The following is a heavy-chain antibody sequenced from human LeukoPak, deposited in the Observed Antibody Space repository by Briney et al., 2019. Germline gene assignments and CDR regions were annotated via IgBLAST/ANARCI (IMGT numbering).Heavy chain of an antibody. Sequence: SETLSLTCTVSGGSISSYYWSWIRQPPGKGLEWIGEINHSGSTNYNPSLKSRVTISVDTSKNQFSLKLSSVTAADTAVYYCARSIRFLEWLPHYFDYWGQGTLVTVSS. D-gene: IGHD3-3*01. CDR1: GGSISSYY. J-gene: IGHJ4*02. CDR3: ARSIRFLEWLPHYFDY. V-gene: IGHV4-34*01. CDR2: INHSGST.